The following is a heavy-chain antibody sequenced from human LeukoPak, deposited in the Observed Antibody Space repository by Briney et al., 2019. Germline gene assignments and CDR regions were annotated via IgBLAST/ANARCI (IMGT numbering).Heavy chain of an antibody. CDR3: AKWYSSSWSPYYFDY. D-gene: IGHD6-13*01. V-gene: IGHV3-23*01. CDR1: GFTFSSYA. CDR2: ISGSGGST. J-gene: IGHJ4*02. Sequence: PGGSLRLSCAASGFTFSSYAMSWVRQAPGKGLEWVSAISGSGGSTYYADSVKGRFTISRDNSKNTLYLQMNSLRAEDTAVYYCAKWYSSSWSPYYFDYWGQGTLVTVSS.